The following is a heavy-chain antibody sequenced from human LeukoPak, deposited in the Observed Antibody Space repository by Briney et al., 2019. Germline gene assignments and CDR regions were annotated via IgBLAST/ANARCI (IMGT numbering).Heavy chain of an antibody. CDR3: ATGTGGYSYGYGHFDY. Sequence: GSSVKVSCKASGGTFNNYAITWVRQVPGQGLEWMGGIIPIFGTANYAQKFQGRVTITADESTSTAYMELSSLRSEDTAVYYCATGTGGYSYGYGHFDYWGQGTLVTVSS. D-gene: IGHD5-18*01. J-gene: IGHJ4*02. CDR2: IIPIFGTA. CDR1: GGTFNNYA. V-gene: IGHV1-69*01.